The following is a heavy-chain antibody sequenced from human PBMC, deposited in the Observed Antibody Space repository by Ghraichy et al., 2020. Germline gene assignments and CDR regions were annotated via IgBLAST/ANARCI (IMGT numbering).Heavy chain of an antibody. J-gene: IGHJ4*02. V-gene: IGHV1-69*13. D-gene: IGHD2-2*03. CDR3: ARDGYCSSTSCQRGIK. CDR1: GGTFSSYA. Sequence: SVKVSCKASGGTFSSYAISWVRQAPGQGLEWMGGIIPIFGTANYAQKFQGRVTITADESTSTAYMELSSLRSEDTAVYYCARDGYCSSTSCQRGIKWGQGTLVTVSS. CDR2: IIPIFGTA.